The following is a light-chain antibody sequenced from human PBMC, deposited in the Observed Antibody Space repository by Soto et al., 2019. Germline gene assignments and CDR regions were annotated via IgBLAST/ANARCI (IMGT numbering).Light chain of an antibody. Sequence: DIQMTQSPSSLSASVGDRVTITCRASQSISSYLNWYQQKPGKAPKLLIYAASSLQSGAPSRFSGSGSGTDFTLTIISLQPEAFAPYYFQQSYSTPVTFGGGNKVEI. V-gene: IGKV1-39*01. CDR1: QSISSY. CDR2: AAS. CDR3: QQSYSTPVT. J-gene: IGKJ4*01.